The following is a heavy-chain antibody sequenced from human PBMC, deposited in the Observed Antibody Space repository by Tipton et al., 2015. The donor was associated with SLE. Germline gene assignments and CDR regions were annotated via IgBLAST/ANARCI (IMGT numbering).Heavy chain of an antibody. V-gene: IGHV4-4*07. Sequence: TLSLTCTVSGGSISTYYWNWIRQPAGKGLELIGRVDTSGSVKFNPTLKSRVTMSLDTSKNQVSLKLTSVTAADTAVYYCARYRGDLQVFDYWGQGTLITVS. CDR2: VDTSGSV. D-gene: IGHD3-16*01. J-gene: IGHJ4*02. CDR3: ARYRGDLQVFDY. CDR1: GGSISTYY.